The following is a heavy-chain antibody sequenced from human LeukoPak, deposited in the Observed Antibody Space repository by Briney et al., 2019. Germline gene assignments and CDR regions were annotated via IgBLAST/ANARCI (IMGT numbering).Heavy chain of an antibody. CDR3: AKDSFCSSTRCKGDAFDI. V-gene: IGHV3-23*01. J-gene: IGHJ3*02. Sequence: GGSLRLSCAASGFTFSGYVMNWVRQAPGKGLEWVSAISGSGGSTYYADSVKGRFTISRDNSKNTLYLQMNSLRAEDAAVYYCAKDSFCSSTRCKGDAFDIWGQGTMVTVSS. D-gene: IGHD2-2*01. CDR2: ISGSGGST. CDR1: GFTFSGYV.